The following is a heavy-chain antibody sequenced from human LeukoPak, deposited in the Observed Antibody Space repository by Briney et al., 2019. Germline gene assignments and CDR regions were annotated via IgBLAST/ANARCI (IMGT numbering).Heavy chain of an antibody. D-gene: IGHD6-19*01. V-gene: IGHV3-20*04. CDR3: AREMYSSGWLNAFDI. CDR2: INWNGGNT. CDR1: GFTFDDYS. Sequence: GGSLRLSCAASGFTFDDYSMSWVRQGPGKGLEWVSGINWNGGNTCYADSVKGRFTISRDNAKNSLYLQINRLRAENTALYYFAREMYSSGWLNAFDIWLQATMVGVCS. J-gene: IGHJ3*02.